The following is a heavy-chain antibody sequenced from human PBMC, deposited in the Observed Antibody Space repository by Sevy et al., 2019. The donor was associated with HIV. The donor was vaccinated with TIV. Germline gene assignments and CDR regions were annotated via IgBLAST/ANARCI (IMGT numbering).Heavy chain of an antibody. CDR3: AKCITIFGVVSPYYYYGMDV. CDR2: ISGSGGST. D-gene: IGHD3-3*01. J-gene: IGHJ6*02. V-gene: IGHV3-23*01. CDR1: GFTFSSYD. Sequence: GGSLRLSCAASGFTFSSYDMSWVRQAPGKGLEWVSAISGSGGSTYYADSVKGRFTISRDNSKNTLYLQMNSLRAEDTAVYYCAKCITIFGVVSPYYYYGMDVWGQGTTVTVSS.